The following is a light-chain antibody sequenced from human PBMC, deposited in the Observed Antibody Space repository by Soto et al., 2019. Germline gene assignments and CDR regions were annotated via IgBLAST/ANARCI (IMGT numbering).Light chain of an antibody. CDR1: NSNIGAGFD. J-gene: IGLJ2*01. CDR2: SNS. CDR3: QSHDSSLRAVV. V-gene: IGLV1-40*01. Sequence: QSVLTQPPSVSGAPGQRVTISCTGSNSNIGAGFDVHWYQQLPGTAPKLLIHSNSNRPSGVPDRFSGSKSGTSASLAITGLQAEDEADYYCQSHDSSLRAVVVGGGTKLTVL.